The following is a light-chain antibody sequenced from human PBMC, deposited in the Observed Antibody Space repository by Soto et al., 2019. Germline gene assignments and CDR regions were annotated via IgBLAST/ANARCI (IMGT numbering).Light chain of an antibody. J-gene: IGLJ2*01. CDR3: QSYDTTTPVV. CDR1: STDFVSYNR. CDR2: EVS. Sequence: QSALTQPPSVSGSPGQSVTISCTGTSTDFVSYNRVSWYQQPPGTAPKLMIYEVSKRPSGVPDRFSGSKSGNTASLTISGLKTEDEADYYCQSYDTTTPVVFGGGTKVTVL. V-gene: IGLV2-18*01.